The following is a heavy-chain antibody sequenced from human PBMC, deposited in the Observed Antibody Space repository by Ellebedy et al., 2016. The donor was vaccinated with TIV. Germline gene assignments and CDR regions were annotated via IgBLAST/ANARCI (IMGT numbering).Heavy chain of an antibody. CDR1: GFTFSDYY. CDR3: ARDTRFIDHQHNWFDP. D-gene: IGHD2-2*01. CDR2: ISNSDSSI. J-gene: IGHJ5*02. Sequence: GGSLRLPCAASGFTFSDYYMSWIRQAPGKGLEWLSYISNSDSSIFYADSVRGRFTISRDNAKNLLYLQMNSLRAEDTAVYYCARDTRFIDHQHNWFDPWGQGTLVTVSS. V-gene: IGHV3-11*01.